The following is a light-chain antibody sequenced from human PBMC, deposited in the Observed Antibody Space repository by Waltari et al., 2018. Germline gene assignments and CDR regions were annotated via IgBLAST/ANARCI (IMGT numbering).Light chain of an antibody. J-gene: IGKJ1*01. Sequence: DIVMTQSPDSLAVSLGERATINCKSSQSVLYSSNNKNFLAWYQQKPGQPPELLSYWASTRESGVPDRFSGSGSGTDFTLTISSLQAEDVAVYHCQQYYSTPPRFGQGTKVEI. CDR1: QSVLYSSNNKNF. CDR2: WAS. CDR3: QQYYSTPPR. V-gene: IGKV4-1*01.